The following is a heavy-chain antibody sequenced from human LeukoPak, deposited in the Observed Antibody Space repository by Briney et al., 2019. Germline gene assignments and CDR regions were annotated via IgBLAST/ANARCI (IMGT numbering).Heavy chain of an antibody. CDR3: ASLRSSPQLATDY. D-gene: IGHD6-13*01. V-gene: IGHV5-51*01. J-gene: IGHJ4*02. CDR1: GYSFATFW. Sequence: GESLKISCQGSGYSFATFWIGWVRQMSGKGLEWMGIIYPGDSDTKYSPSFQGQVTMSADKSINTAYLQWSNLGASDTAMYYCASLRSSPQLATDYGGQGTPVTVPS. CDR2: IYPGDSDT.